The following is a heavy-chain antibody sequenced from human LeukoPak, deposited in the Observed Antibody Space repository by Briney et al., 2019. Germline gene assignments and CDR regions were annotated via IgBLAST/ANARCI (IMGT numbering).Heavy chain of an antibody. D-gene: IGHD6-13*01. Sequence: ASVKVSCKASGYTFTSYDINWVRQATGQGLEWMGWMNPNSGNTGYAQKFQGRVTITRNTSISTAYMELSSLRSEDTAVYYCARGRLYSSSWYGVYYYYMDVWGKGTTVTVSS. J-gene: IGHJ6*03. CDR3: ARGRLYSSSWYGVYYYYMDV. V-gene: IGHV1-8*03. CDR2: MNPNSGNT. CDR1: GYTFTSYD.